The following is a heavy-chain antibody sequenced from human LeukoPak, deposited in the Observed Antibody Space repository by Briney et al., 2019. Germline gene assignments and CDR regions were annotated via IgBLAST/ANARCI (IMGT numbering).Heavy chain of an antibody. Sequence: ASVKVSCKASGYTFTGYYMHWVRQAPGQGLEWMGRINPNSGGTNYAQKFQGRVTMTRDTSISTAYTELSRLRSDDTAVYYCAKNTLYYDSSGYYDYWGQGTLVTVSS. D-gene: IGHD3-22*01. CDR1: GYTFTGYY. V-gene: IGHV1-2*06. CDR3: AKNTLYYDSSGYYDY. CDR2: INPNSGGT. J-gene: IGHJ4*02.